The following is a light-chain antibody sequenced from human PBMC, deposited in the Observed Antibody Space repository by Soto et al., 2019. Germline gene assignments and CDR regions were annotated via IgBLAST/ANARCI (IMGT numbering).Light chain of an antibody. CDR2: SAS. Sequence: EIVLTQSPGTLSLSPGERATLXCRASQSVSSSFLAWYQQKPGQAPRLLIYSASSRATGIPDRFSGSGSGTDFSLTISRLEPEDFAVYYCLHYDNSPLYTFGQGTKVDIK. CDR3: LHYDNSPLYT. V-gene: IGKV3-20*01. CDR1: QSVSSSF. J-gene: IGKJ2*01.